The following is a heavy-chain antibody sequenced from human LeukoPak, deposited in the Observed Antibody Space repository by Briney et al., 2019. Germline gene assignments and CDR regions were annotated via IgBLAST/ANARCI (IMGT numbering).Heavy chain of an antibody. D-gene: IGHD3-3*01. CDR2: INPNSGGT. J-gene: IGHJ4*02. Sequence: GASVKVSCKASGYTFTGYYMHWVRQAPGQGLEWMGWINPNSGGTNYAQKFQGRVTMTRDTSISTAYMELSRLRSDDTAVYYCARDPWCYDFWSGYYTGGYYFDYWGQGTLVTVSS. CDR1: GYTFTGYY. V-gene: IGHV1-2*02. CDR3: ARDPWCYDFWSGYYTGGYYFDY.